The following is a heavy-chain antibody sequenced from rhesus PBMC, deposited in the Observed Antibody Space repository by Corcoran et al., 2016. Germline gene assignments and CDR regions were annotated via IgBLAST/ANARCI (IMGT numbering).Heavy chain of an antibody. CDR1: GFSLSTRGMG. D-gene: IGHD1-38*01. CDR2: IYWNDEK. CDR3: ARGSITSGTYGLDS. Sequence: QVTLKESGPALVKPTQTLTLTCTFSGFSLSTRGMGVGWVRQPPGKALEWLASIYWNDEKYYRKSLKSRLTISKDTSKIQVVLRMTNRDPMDTATYFCARGSITSGTYGLDSWGQGVVVTVSS. J-gene: IGHJ6*01. V-gene: IGHV2S1*01.